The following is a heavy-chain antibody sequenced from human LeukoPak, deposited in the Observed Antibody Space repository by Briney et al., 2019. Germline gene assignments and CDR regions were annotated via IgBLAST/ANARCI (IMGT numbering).Heavy chain of an antibody. CDR3: AKGEVYARVGY. D-gene: IGHD2-8*01. CDR1: GFTFSSYA. V-gene: IGHV3-23*01. J-gene: IGHJ4*02. CDR2: ISGSGGST. Sequence: GGSLRHSCAASGFTFSSYAMTWVRQAPGKGLEWVSAISGSGGSTYYADSVKGRFTISRDNSKNTLYLQMNSLRAEDTAVYYCAKGEVYARVGYWGQGTLVTVSS.